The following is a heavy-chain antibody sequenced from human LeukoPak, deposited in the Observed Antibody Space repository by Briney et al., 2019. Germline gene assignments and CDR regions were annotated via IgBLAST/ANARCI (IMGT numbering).Heavy chain of an antibody. V-gene: IGHV4-34*01. D-gene: IGHD1-1*01. CDR1: GGSFSGYY. J-gene: IGHJ4*02. Sequence: SETLSLTCAVYGGSFSGYYWSWIRQPPGKGLERIGEINHSGSTNYNPSLKSRVTISVDTSKNQFSLKLSSVTAADTAVYYCAKTARGYYFDYWGQGTLVTVSS. CDR3: AKTARGYYFDY. CDR2: INHSGST.